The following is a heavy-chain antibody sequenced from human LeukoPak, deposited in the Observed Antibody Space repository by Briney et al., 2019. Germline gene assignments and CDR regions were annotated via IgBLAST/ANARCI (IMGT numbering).Heavy chain of an antibody. CDR1: GFTFSSYG. CDR3: ARGIVAHEWDFGY. Sequence: SRGSPRDSCAASGFTFSSYGMHWVRQAPGKGLEWVAVIWYDGSNKYYADSVKGRFTIPRDNSKNTLYLQMNSLRAEDTAVYYCARGIVAHEWDFGYWGQGILVTVSS. D-gene: IGHD1-26*01. V-gene: IGHV3-33*08. CDR2: IWYDGSNK. J-gene: IGHJ4*02.